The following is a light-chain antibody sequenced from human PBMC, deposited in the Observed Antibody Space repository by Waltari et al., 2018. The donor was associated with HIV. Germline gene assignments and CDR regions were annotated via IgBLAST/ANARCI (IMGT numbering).Light chain of an antibody. J-gene: IGLJ3*02. CDR3: AAWDDSLSGLV. V-gene: IGLV1-47*01. CDR2: RKN. CDR1: SSNIGSNY. Sequence: QSVLTQPPSASGTPGQRVTISCSGSSSNIGSNYVYWYQQLPGTAPKLLIYRKNQRPSGVPDRFSGSKSGTSASLAISGLRSEDEADDYCAAWDDSLSGLVFGGGTKLTVL.